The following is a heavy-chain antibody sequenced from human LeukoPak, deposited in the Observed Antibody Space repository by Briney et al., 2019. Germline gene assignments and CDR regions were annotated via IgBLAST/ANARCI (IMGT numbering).Heavy chain of an antibody. J-gene: IGHJ6*04. CDR1: GYTFTGYY. CDR2: IHPNCGAT. CDR3: ARNTAPGYGLDV. D-gene: IGHD5-18*01. V-gene: IGHV1-2*02. Sequence: ASVKVSCKASGYTFTGYYIHWVRQAPGQGFEWMGWIHPNCGATGYAQNFQGRVTMTRDTSISTAYMDLSRLRSDDTAVYYCARNTAPGYGLDVWGEGTPVTVSS.